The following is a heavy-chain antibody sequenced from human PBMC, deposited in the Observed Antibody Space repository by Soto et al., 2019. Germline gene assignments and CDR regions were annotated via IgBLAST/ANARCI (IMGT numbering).Heavy chain of an antibody. CDR2: IYHSGST. CDR1: GGSFSGYY. V-gene: IGHV4-34*01. J-gene: IGHJ6*03. Sequence: SETLSLTCAVYGGSFSGYYWSWIRQPPGKGLEWIGEIYHSGSTNYNPSLKSRVTISVDTPKNQFSLKLSSVTAADTAVYYCARGSHCSSTSCYAAAVTTSYYYSMDVWGTGTTVTLAS. D-gene: IGHD2-2*01. CDR3: ARGSHCSSTSCYAAAVTTSYYYSMDV.